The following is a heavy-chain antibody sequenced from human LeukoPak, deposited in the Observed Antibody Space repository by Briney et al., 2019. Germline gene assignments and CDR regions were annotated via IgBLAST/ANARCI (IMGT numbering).Heavy chain of an antibody. CDR3: ARGLLSGTRYYHYSYMDV. CDR1: GGTFTNYV. Sequence: SVKVSCKAFGGTFTNYVINWVRQAPGQGLEWMGGILPVFVTPNYTQKFQGRVTITADESTSTAYMELSGLSSEDTAVYYCARGLLSGTRYYHYSYMDVWGKGTTVTVSS. D-gene: IGHD1-7*01. V-gene: IGHV1-69*01. CDR2: ILPVFVTP. J-gene: IGHJ6*03.